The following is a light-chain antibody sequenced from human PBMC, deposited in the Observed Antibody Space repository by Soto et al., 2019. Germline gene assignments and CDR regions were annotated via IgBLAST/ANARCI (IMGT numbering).Light chain of an antibody. CDR1: QSVTSSY. Sequence: EIVLTQSPGTLSLSPGERATLSCRASQSVTSSYLAWYQQKPGQAPRLLIYGASSRATGIPDRFSGSGSGTDFTLTISRLEPEDFAVYYWQHYGSAPYTFGQGTKLDIK. J-gene: IGKJ2*01. V-gene: IGKV3-20*01. CDR3: QHYGSAPYT. CDR2: GAS.